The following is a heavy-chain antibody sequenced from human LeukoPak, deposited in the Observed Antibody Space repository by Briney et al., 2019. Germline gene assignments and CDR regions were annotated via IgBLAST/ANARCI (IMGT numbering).Heavy chain of an antibody. D-gene: IGHD6-19*01. CDR3: AKDLDSSGWYDDAFDI. CDR2: ISYDGSNK. Sequence: GGSLRLSCAASGFTFSSYAMHWVRQAPGKGLEGVAVISYDGSNKYYADSVRGRFTIYRDNSKNTLYLQMNSLRAEDTAVYYCAKDLDSSGWYDDAFDIWGQGTMVTVSS. CDR1: GFTFSSYA. V-gene: IGHV3-30-3*01. J-gene: IGHJ3*02.